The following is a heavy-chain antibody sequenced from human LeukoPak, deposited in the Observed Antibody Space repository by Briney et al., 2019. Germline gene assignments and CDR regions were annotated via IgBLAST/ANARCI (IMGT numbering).Heavy chain of an antibody. D-gene: IGHD3-10*01. CDR1: GGSISSYY. J-gene: IGHJ4*02. CDR2: IYDSWTT. V-gene: IGHV4-59*08. Sequence: PSETLSLTCTVSGGSISSYYWSWIRQPPGKGLEWIGYIYDSWTTHYNPSLKSRVTISVDTSNSHFSLKLSSVTAADTAMYYCARHGGTVVRGVIYYFDHWGQGTVVTVSS. CDR3: ARHGGTVVRGVIYYFDH.